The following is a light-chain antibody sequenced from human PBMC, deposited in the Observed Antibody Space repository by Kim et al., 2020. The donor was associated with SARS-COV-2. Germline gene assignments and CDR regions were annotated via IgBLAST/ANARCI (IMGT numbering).Light chain of an antibody. J-gene: IGKJ2*01. Sequence: APLGYTVTITCRASQSISSYLNWYQQKPGKAPRLLIYAASDLQTGVPSRFSGSGSGTDFTLTISSLQPADFATYYCQQTFSTPPYTFGQGTKLEI. CDR3: QQTFSTPPYT. V-gene: IGKV1-39*01. CDR2: AAS. CDR1: QSISSY.